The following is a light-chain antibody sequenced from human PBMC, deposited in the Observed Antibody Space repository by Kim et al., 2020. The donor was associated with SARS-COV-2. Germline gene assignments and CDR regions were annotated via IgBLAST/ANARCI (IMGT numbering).Light chain of an antibody. V-gene: IGKV1-27*01. CDR1: QGISNY. Sequence: APVGDRVTITCRASQGISNYLAWYQQKPGKVPKLLIYAASTLQSGVPSRFSGSGSGTDFTLTISSLQPEDVATYYCQKYNSAPPYSFGQGTKLEI. CDR3: QKYNSAPPYS. J-gene: IGKJ2*03. CDR2: AAS.